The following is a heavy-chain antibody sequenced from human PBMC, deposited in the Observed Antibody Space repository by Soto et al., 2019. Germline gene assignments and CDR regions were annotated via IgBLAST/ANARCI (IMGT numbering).Heavy chain of an antibody. D-gene: IGHD3-16*02. CDR3: ARDSRSFGGVIVTRFDY. V-gene: IGHV3-30-3*01. Sequence: GGSLRLSCAASGFTFSSYAMHWVRQAPGKGLEWVAVISYDGSNKYYADSVKGRFTISRDNSKNTLYLQMNSLRAEDTAVYYCARDSRSFGGVIVTRFDYWGQGTLVTVSS. CDR1: GFTFSSYA. CDR2: ISYDGSNK. J-gene: IGHJ4*02.